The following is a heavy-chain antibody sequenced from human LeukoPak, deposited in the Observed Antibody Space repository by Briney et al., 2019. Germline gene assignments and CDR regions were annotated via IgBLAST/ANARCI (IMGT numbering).Heavy chain of an antibody. CDR1: GYTFTSYA. CDR2: INTNTGNP. V-gene: IGHV7-4-1*02. CDR3: ARGYSYGNGNYYYYYMDV. J-gene: IGHJ6*03. D-gene: IGHD5-18*01. Sequence: WASVKVSCKASGYTFTSYAMNWVRQAPGQGLEWMGWINTNTGNPMYAQGFTGRFVFSLDTSVSTAYLQISSLKAEDTAVYYCARGYSYGNGNYYYYYMDVWGKGTAVTVSS.